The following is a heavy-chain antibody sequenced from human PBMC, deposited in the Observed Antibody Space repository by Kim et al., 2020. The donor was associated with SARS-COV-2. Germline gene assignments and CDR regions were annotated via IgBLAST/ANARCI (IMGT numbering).Heavy chain of an antibody. V-gene: IGHV3-30*01. J-gene: IGHJ4*02. CDR3: ATALSGRYYNSFDH. Sequence: AASGKVRFTISRDKSKNPLYLQMNSLRAEDKAVYYCATALSGRYYNSFDHWGQRTLVTVSS. D-gene: IGHD3-10*01.